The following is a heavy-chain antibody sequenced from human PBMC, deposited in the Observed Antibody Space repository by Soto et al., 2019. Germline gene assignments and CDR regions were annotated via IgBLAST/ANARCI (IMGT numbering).Heavy chain of an antibody. J-gene: IGHJ5*02. CDR1: GFIFTGYY. V-gene: IGHV1-2*02. Sequence: AASVKVSCKASGFIFTGYYILWVRQAPGQRLEWMGWINGHSCVTSYSQTFQGRVTMTRDTPTTTAYMELSSLTSDDTALYYCVREESYYYSRGFDTWGQGTLVTVSS. D-gene: IGHD3-22*01. CDR3: VREESYYYSRGFDT. CDR2: INGHSCVT.